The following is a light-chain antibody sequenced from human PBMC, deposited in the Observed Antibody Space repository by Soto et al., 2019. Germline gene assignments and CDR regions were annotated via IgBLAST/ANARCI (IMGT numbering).Light chain of an antibody. CDR3: SSYTRSSTVI. CDR1: SSDVGAYNY. V-gene: IGLV2-14*01. Sequence: QSALTQPVSVSGSPGQSITISCTGTSSDVGAYNYVSWYQHHPGKAPRLMIYEVTNRPSGVSNRFSGSKSGNAASLTISGLLAEDEADYYCSSYTRSSTVIFGGGTKVTVL. CDR2: EVT. J-gene: IGLJ2*01.